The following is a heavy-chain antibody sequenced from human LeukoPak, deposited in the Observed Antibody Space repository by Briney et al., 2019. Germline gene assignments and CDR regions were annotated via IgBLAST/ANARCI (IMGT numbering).Heavy chain of an antibody. V-gene: IGHV4-34*01. CDR1: GGSISSYY. CDR3: ARLSDFWSGYYGNWFDP. J-gene: IGHJ5*02. D-gene: IGHD3-3*01. CDR2: INHSGST. Sequence: SETLSLTCTVSGGSISSYYWSWIRQPPGKGLEWIGEINHSGSTNYNPPLKSRVTISVDTSKNQFSLKLSSVTAADTAVYYCARLSDFWSGYYGNWFDPWGQGTLVTVSS.